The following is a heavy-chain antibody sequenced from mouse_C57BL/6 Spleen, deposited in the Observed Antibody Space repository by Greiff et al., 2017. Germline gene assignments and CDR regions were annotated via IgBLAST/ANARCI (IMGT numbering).Heavy chain of an antibody. J-gene: IGHJ1*03. Sequence: EVKLVKSGGGLVKPGGSLKLSCAASGFTFSSYAMSWVRQTPEKRLEWVATISDGGSYTYYPDNVKGRFTISRDNAKNNLYLQMSHLKSEDTAMYYCARDRGYDYDGYFDVWGTGTTVTVSS. D-gene: IGHD2-4*01. CDR3: ARDRGYDYDGYFDV. V-gene: IGHV5-4*01. CDR1: GFTFSSYA. CDR2: ISDGGSYT.